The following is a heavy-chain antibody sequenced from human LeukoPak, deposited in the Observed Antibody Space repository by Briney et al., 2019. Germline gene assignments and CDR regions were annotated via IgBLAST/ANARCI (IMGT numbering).Heavy chain of an antibody. CDR2: INPNSGGT. J-gene: IGHJ4*02. D-gene: IGHD1-1*01. CDR1: GYTFTSYD. Sequence: ASVKVSCTASGYTFTSYDINWVRQAPGQGLEWMGWINPNSGGTNYAQKFQGRVTMTRDTSISTAYMELSRLRSDDTAVYYCARGRWNAVTMGDYWGQGTLVTVSS. V-gene: IGHV1-2*02. CDR3: ARGRWNAVTMGDY.